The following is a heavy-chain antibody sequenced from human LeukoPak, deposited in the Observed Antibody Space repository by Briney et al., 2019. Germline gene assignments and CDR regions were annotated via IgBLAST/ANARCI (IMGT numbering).Heavy chain of an antibody. CDR2: IITYNGST. D-gene: IGHD6-19*01. V-gene: IGHV1-18*01. CDR3: TSGGWVRASHDFDY. Sequence: ASVRVSCKSSGYNFPRYGVSWVRLAPGQGLEWMGSIITYNGSTNFPRKFQGRVTMTADTSTSTVYMELRSLRSDDTAVYYCTSGGWVRASHDFDYCGQGTLVTVSS. J-gene: IGHJ4*02. CDR1: GYNFPRYG.